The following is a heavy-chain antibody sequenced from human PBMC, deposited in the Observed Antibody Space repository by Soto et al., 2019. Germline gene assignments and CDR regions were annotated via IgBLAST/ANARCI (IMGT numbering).Heavy chain of an antibody. Sequence: QAGGSLRLSCAASGFTFSSYAMSWVRQAPGKGLEWVSAISGSGGSTYYADSVKGRFTISRDNSKNTLYLQMNSLRAEDTAVYYCAKDQGKDGYNTVGYWGHGTLVTVSS. D-gene: IGHD5-12*01. CDR1: GFTFSSYA. V-gene: IGHV3-23*01. CDR2: ISGSGGST. CDR3: AKDQGKDGYNTVGY. J-gene: IGHJ4*01.